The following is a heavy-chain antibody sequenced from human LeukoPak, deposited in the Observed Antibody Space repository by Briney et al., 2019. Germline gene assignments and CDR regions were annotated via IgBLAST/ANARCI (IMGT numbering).Heavy chain of an antibody. V-gene: IGHV1-69*04. CDR2: IIPILGIA. CDR3: ARGLGILTGQGTDDAFDI. CDR1: GGTFSSYA. D-gene: IGHD3-9*01. J-gene: IGHJ3*02. Sequence: SVKVSCKASGGTFSSYAISWVRQAPGQGLEWMGRIIPILGIANYAQKFQGRVTITADKSTSTAYMELSSLRSEDTAVYYCARGLGILTGQGTDDAFDIWGQGTMVTVSS.